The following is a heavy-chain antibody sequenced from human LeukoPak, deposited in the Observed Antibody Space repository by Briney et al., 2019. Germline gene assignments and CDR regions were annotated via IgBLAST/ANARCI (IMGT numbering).Heavy chain of an antibody. D-gene: IGHD6-13*01. CDR2: ITTSDGNT. CDR1: GFTFSRYA. J-gene: IGHJ1*01. CDR3: ARNHNPRRIAAAGTEYFQH. Sequence: PAGGSLRLSCAASGFTFSRYAMTWVRQAPGKGLEWVSTITTSDGNTYYADSVKGRFTVSRDNSKNTLFLQMNSLRAEDTAVYYCARNHNPRRIAAAGTEYFQHWGQGTLVTVSS. V-gene: IGHV3-23*01.